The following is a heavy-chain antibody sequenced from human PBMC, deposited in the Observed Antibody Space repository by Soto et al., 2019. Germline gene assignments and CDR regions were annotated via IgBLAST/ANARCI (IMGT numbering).Heavy chain of an antibody. CDR2: IYYSGST. J-gene: IGHJ4*02. V-gene: IGHV4-59*08. Sequence: SETLSLTCTVSGGSISSYYWSWIRQPPGKGLEWIGYIYYSGSTNYNPSLKSRVTISVDTSKNQFSLKLSSVTAADTAVYYCARHRGWGSHYFDYWGQGTLVTVSS. CDR1: GGSISSYY. CDR3: ARHRGWGSHYFDY. D-gene: IGHD7-27*01.